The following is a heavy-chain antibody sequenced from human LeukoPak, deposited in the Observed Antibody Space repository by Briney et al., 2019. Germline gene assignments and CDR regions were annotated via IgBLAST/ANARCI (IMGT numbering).Heavy chain of an antibody. CDR2: IGAAGAHT. Sequence: PGGSLRLSCAASGFRFSYHDMHWVRQAPGKWLEFVSSIGAAGAHTFYADSVKGRFTISRDNFQSTMYLQMDGLRPEDSAVYYCARALGGTKKGGFDIWGQGTVVTVSS. V-gene: IGHV3-64*02. CDR1: GFRFSYHD. J-gene: IGHJ3*02. CDR3: ARALGGTKKGGFDI. D-gene: IGHD1-14*01.